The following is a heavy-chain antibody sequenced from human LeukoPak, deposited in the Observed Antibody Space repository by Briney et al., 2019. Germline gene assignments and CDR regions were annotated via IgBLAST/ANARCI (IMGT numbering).Heavy chain of an antibody. CDR3: ARRGDAFDI. V-gene: IGHV4-61*05. J-gene: IGHJ3*02. Sequence: SETLSLTCTVSGGSISSSSYYWGWIRQPPGKGLEWIGYIYYSGSTNYNPSLKSRFTMSVDTSKKQFSLRLSSVTAADTAVYYCARRGDAFDIWGQGTMVTVSS. D-gene: IGHD3-10*01. CDR1: GGSISSSSYY. CDR2: IYYSGST.